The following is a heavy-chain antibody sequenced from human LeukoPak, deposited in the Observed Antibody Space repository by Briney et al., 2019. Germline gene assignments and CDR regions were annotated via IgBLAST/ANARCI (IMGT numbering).Heavy chain of an antibody. J-gene: IGHJ4*02. CDR1: GYTFTDYY. V-gene: IGHV1-2*02. D-gene: IGHD3-10*01. CDR2: INPNSGGT. Sequence: GASVKVSCKASGYTFTDYYMHWVRQAPGQGLEWMGWINPNSGGTHYAQKFQGRVTMTRDTSISAAYMELSRLGSDDTAVYYCARARKVQLLWFGELFDYWGQGTLVTVSS. CDR3: ARARKVQLLWFGELFDY.